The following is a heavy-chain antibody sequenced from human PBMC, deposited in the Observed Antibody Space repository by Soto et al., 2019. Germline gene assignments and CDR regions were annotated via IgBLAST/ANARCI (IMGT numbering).Heavy chain of an antibody. CDR2: IIPILGIA. D-gene: IGHD6-19*01. CDR1: GGTFSSYT. CDR3: AKRSGWSDDAAHFPH. J-gene: IGHJ1*01. Sequence: QVQLVQSGAEVKKPGSSVKVSCKASGGTFSSYTISWVRQAPGQGLEWMGRIIPILGIANYAQKFQGRVTITADKSKSTAYMELSSLRSEDTAVYYCAKRSGWSDDAAHFPHWGQGTLVTVSS. V-gene: IGHV1-69*02.